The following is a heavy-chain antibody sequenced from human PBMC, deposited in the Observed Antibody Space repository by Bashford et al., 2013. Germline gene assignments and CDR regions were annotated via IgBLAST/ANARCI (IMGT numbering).Heavy chain of an antibody. J-gene: IGHJ3*02. D-gene: IGHD1-26*01. V-gene: IGHV3-53*01. CDR3: ASVGSGMYYDAFDI. CDR2: IYSGGST. Sequence: VRQXPGKGLEWVSVIYSGGSTYYADSVKGRFSISTDNSKNTVFLQMNSLRGEDTAVYYCASVGSGMYYDAFDIWGQGTMVTVSS.